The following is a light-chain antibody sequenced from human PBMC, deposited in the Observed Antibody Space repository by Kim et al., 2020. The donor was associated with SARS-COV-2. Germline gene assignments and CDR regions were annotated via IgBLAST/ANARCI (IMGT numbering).Light chain of an antibody. Sequence: EIVLTQSPGTPSLSPGERATLSCRASQSVSSRYLDWYQQKPGQAPRLLIYGASSRATGIPERFSGSGSGTDFTLTISRLGPEDFAVYYCHQYGSSPRTFGGGTKVDIK. CDR3: HQYGSSPRT. V-gene: IGKV3-20*01. J-gene: IGKJ4*01. CDR1: QSVSSRY. CDR2: GAS.